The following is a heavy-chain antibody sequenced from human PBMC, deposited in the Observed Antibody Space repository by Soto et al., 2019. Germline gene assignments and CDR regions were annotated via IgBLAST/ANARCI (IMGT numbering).Heavy chain of an antibody. CDR3: ERDGHHRDLHAS. Sequence: ASVKVSCKASGYTFTSYAMHWVRQAPGQRIEWMGWINAGNGNTKYSQKFQGRVTITRDTSASTAYMELSSLRSEDTAVYYCERDGHHRDLHASWARGTFDTVSA. CDR1: GYTFTSYA. J-gene: IGHJ5*02. V-gene: IGHV1-3*01. CDR2: INAGNGNT. D-gene: IGHD4-4*01.